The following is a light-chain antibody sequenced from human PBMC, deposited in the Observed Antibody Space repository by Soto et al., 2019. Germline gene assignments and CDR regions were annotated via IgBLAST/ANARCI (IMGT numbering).Light chain of an antibody. Sequence: EIVLTQSPGTLSLSPGDRATLSCRASQSVSIYLAWYQQKPGQAPRLLIYGASGRATGIPDRFSGSGSGTDFTLTISRLDPEDFAVYYCQQYDTSPFTFGQGTKLEIK. J-gene: IGKJ2*01. CDR2: GAS. CDR1: QSVSIY. V-gene: IGKV3-20*01. CDR3: QQYDTSPFT.